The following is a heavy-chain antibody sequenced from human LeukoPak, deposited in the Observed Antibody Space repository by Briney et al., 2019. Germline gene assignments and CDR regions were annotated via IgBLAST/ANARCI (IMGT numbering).Heavy chain of an antibody. Sequence: GGSLRLSCAASGFTFSSYWMSWVRQAPGKGLEWVSSISDSGGTIYHTDSVKGRFTTSRDNSKKTLYLQMNSLRAEDTAVYYCAKDRAIGGGKGFDSWGQGTLVTVSS. CDR1: GFTFSSYW. J-gene: IGHJ4*02. D-gene: IGHD3-10*01. CDR2: ISDSGGTI. V-gene: IGHV3-23*01. CDR3: AKDRAIGGGKGFDS.